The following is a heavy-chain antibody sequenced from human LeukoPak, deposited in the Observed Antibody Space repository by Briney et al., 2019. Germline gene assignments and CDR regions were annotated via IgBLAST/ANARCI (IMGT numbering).Heavy chain of an antibody. J-gene: IGHJ6*03. V-gene: IGHV4-34*01. CDR1: GGSFSGYY. D-gene: IGHD2-21*01. CDR2: INHSGST. CDR3: ARHSKGYYYCMDV. Sequence: SETLSLTCAVYGGSFSGYYWSWIRQPPGKGLEWIGEINHSGSTNYNPSLKSRVTISVDTSRNQFSLKLSSETAADTAVYYCARHSKGYYYCMDVWGKGTTVTVSS.